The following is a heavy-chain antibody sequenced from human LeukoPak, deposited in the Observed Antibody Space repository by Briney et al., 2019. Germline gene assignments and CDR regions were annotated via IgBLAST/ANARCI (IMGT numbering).Heavy chain of an antibody. Sequence: GGSLRLSCAASGFAFSSYWMSWVRLAPGKGLEWVANINQDGSEKYYVESVKGRFTISRDNARNSVFLQMNSLRDEDRSIYYCARGGHACSSSSCPRLGYGLDVWGQGTTVTVTS. CDR2: INQDGSEK. CDR1: GFAFSSYW. V-gene: IGHV3-7*04. D-gene: IGHD2-2*01. J-gene: IGHJ6*02. CDR3: ARGGHACSSSSCPRLGYGLDV.